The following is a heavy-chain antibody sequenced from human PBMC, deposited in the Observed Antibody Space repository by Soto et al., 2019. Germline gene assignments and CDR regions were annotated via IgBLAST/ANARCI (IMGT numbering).Heavy chain of an antibody. D-gene: IGHD3-10*02. CDR3: VLRPPGYYFVWGIFSPDY. CDR1: GYTLTELS. Sequence: ASVKVSCKVSGYTLTELSMHWVRQAPGKGLEWMGGFDPEDGETIYAQKFQGRVTMTEDTSTDTAYMELSSLRSEDTAVSYCVLRPPGYYFVWGIFSPDYGGQETLAPVSS. J-gene: IGHJ4*02. CDR2: FDPEDGET. V-gene: IGHV1-24*01.